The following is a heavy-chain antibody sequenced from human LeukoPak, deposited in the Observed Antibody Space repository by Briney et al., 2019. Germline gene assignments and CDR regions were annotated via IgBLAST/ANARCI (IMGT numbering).Heavy chain of an antibody. D-gene: IGHD6-13*01. CDR3: ARIGYSSSCFDY. Sequence: PGGSLRLSCAASGFTFSSYWMSWVRQAPGKGLEWVANIKEDGSVKYYVDSVKGRFTISRDNAKNSVYLQMNSLRAEDTAVYYCARIGYSSSCFDYWGQGTLVTVSS. V-gene: IGHV3-7*01. J-gene: IGHJ4*02. CDR1: GFTFSSYW. CDR2: IKEDGSVK.